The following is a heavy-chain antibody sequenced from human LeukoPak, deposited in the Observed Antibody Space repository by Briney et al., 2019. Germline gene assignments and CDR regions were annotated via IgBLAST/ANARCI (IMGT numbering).Heavy chain of an antibody. CDR3: ARVQWGYDFWSGYSNYNWFDP. CDR2: INTNTGNP. V-gene: IGHV7-4-1*02. Sequence: GASVKVSCKASGYTFTSYAMNWVRQAPGQGLEWMGWINTNTGNPTYAQGFTGRFVFSLDTSVSTAYLQISSLKAGDTAVYYCARVQWGYDFWSGYSNYNWFDPWGQGTLVTVSS. D-gene: IGHD3-3*01. CDR1: GYTFTSYA. J-gene: IGHJ5*02.